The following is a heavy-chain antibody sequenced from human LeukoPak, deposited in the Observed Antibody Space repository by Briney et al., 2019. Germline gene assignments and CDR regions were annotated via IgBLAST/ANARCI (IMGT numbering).Heavy chain of an antibody. D-gene: IGHD7-27*01. Sequence: GGSLRLSCAASGFTFNDYGMTWVRQAPGKGLEWVCGLNWNGGSTGYANFVKGRFTISRDNGKNSLYLQMNSLGAEDAALYYGARFGYQGLGNYYYMDVWGKGTTVTVSS. CDR1: GFTFNDYG. V-gene: IGHV3-20*04. CDR2: LNWNGGST. CDR3: ARFGYQGLGNYYYMDV. J-gene: IGHJ6*03.